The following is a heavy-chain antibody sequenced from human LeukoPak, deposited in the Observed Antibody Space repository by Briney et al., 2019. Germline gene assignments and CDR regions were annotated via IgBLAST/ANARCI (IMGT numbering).Heavy chain of an antibody. Sequence: QPGGSLRLSCAASGFPFNTYEMNWVRQAPGKGLEWVSYITSSGSTIYYADYVKGRFTISRDNGKNSLNLQMNSLRAEDTAVYYCARGGWNYVFNYWGQGTLVTVSS. V-gene: IGHV3-48*03. CDR2: ITSSGSTI. CDR1: GFPFNTYE. D-gene: IGHD1-7*01. CDR3: ARGGWNYVFNY. J-gene: IGHJ4*02.